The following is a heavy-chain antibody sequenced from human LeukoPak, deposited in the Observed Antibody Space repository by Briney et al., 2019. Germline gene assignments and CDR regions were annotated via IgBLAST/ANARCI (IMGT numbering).Heavy chain of an antibody. Sequence: GGALRLSCAASGFTFSSYWMHWVRQAPGKGLVWVSRFDCGGTNTIYADSVQGRFTISRDNAKNSLYLQINSLRAEDTALYHCARGGPDHAFDVWGQGTMVTVSS. CDR3: ARGGPDHAFDV. D-gene: IGHD1-14*01. CDR1: GFTFSSYW. V-gene: IGHV3-74*01. CDR2: FDCGGTNT. J-gene: IGHJ3*01.